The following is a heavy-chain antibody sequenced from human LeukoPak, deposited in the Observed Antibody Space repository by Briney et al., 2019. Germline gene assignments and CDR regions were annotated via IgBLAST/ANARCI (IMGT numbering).Heavy chain of an antibody. Sequence: SETLSLTCAVSGYSISSGYYWGRIRQPPGKGLEWIGSIYHSGSTYYNPSLKSRVTISVDTSKNQFSLKLSSVTAADTAVYYCARSPERWLQLLIDYWGQGTPVTVSS. J-gene: IGHJ4*02. CDR2: IYHSGST. D-gene: IGHD5-24*01. CDR3: ARSPERWLQLLIDY. V-gene: IGHV4-38-2*01. CDR1: GYSISSGYY.